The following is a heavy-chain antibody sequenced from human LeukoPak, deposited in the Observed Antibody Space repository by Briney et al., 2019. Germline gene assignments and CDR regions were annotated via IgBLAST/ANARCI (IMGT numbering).Heavy chain of an antibody. V-gene: IGHV1-24*01. CDR2: FDPEDDET. J-gene: IGHJ6*02. D-gene: IGHD2-15*01. CDR1: GYTLTELS. CDR3: ATLRDLVAANHYYYYGMDV. Sequence: GASVKVSCKVSGYTLTELSMHWVRQAPGKGPEWMGGFDPEDDETIYAQKFQGRVTMTEDTSTDTAYMELSSLRSEDTAVYYCATLRDLVAANHYYYYGMDVWGQGTTVTVSS.